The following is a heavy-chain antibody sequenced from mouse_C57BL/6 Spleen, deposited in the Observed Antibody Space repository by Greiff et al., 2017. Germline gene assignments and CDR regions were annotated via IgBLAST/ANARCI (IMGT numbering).Heavy chain of an antibody. CDR3: ARNYGSNPYAMDD. D-gene: IGHD1-1*01. V-gene: IGHV1-82*01. CDR1: GYAFSSSW. J-gene: IGHJ4*01. CDR2: IYPGDGDT. Sequence: VQLQQSGPELVKPGASVKISCKASGYAFSSSWMNWVKQRPGQGLEWIGRIYPGDGDTNYNGKFKGKATLTADKSSSTAYMQLSSLTSEDSAVYFCARNYGSNPYAMDDWGQGTSVTVSS.